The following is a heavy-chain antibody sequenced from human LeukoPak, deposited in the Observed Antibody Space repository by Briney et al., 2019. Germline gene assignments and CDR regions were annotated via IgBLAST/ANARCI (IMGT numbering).Heavy chain of an antibody. D-gene: IGHD6-6*01. CDR2: INHSGSA. Sequence: SETLSLTCAVYGGSFSGYYWSWIRQPPGKGLEWIGEINHSGSANYNPSLKSRVTISVDTSKNQFSLKLSSVTAADTAVYYCARGGIADRLHSWGQGTLVTVSS. CDR3: ARGGIADRLHS. J-gene: IGHJ5*02. V-gene: IGHV4-34*01. CDR1: GGSFSGYY.